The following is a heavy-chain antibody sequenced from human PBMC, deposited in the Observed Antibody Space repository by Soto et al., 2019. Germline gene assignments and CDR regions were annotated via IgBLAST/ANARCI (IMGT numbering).Heavy chain of an antibody. V-gene: IGHV1-18*01. CDR2: ISAYNGNT. CDR3: AGGLDCSGGSCYSDWLDP. CDR1: GYTFTSYG. Sequence: GASVKVSCKASGYTFTSYGISWVRQAPGQGLEWMGWISAYNGNTNYAQKLQGRVTMTTDTSTSTAYMELRSLRSDDTAVYYCAGGLDCSGGSCYSDWLDPWGQGTLVTVSS. D-gene: IGHD2-15*01. J-gene: IGHJ5*02.